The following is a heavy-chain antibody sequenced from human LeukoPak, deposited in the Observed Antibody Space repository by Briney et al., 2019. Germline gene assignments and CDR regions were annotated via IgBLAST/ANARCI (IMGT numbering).Heavy chain of an antibody. CDR2: IIPILGIA. Sequence: GASVKVSCKASGGTFSSYAISWVRQAPGQGLEWMGRIIPILGIANYAQKFQGRVTITADKSTSTAYMELSSLRSEDTAVYYCASPAESYCSSTSCFTHFDYWGQGTLVTVSS. CDR1: GGTFSSYA. D-gene: IGHD2-2*02. V-gene: IGHV1-69*04. J-gene: IGHJ4*02. CDR3: ASPAESYCSSTSCFTHFDY.